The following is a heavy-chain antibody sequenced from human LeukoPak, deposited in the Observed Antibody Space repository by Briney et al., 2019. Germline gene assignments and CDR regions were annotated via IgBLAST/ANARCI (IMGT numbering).Heavy chain of an antibody. D-gene: IGHD3-22*01. J-gene: IGHJ4*02. V-gene: IGHV4-34*01. CDR3: ARGLFDYYDSSGYFDY. Sequence: SETLSLTCAVYGGSFSYYYWSWIRQPPGKTLEWIGEINHSGSTNYNPSLKSRVTISVDTSKNQFSLKLSSVTAADTAVYYCARGLFDYYDSSGYFDYWDQGTLVTVSS. CDR1: GGSFSYYY. CDR2: INHSGST.